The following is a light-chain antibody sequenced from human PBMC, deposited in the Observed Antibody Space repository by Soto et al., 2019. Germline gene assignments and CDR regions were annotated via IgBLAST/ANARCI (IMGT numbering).Light chain of an antibody. CDR1: SSDVGSYKY. J-gene: IGLJ2*01. CDR3: SAYTTSTPYVV. Sequence: QSALTQPASVSGAPGQSITISCTGTSSDVGSYKYVSWYQQHPGKAPKLMIYDVSNRPSGVSNRFSGSKSGSTASLTISGLQAEDEAEYYCSAYTTSTPYVVFGGGTKVTVL. CDR2: DVS. V-gene: IGLV2-14*01.